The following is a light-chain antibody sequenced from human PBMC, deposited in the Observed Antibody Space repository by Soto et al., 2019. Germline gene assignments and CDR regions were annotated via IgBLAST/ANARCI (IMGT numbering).Light chain of an antibody. CDR2: EVT. J-gene: IGLJ1*01. Sequence: QSVLTQPASVSGSPGQSITISCTGTSGDIGSYNRVPWYQQHPGKAPNLIIYEVTDRPSGVSNRFSGSKSGNTASLTISGLQAEDEAEYYCSSYTNINTSSCVFGTGTKV. V-gene: IGLV2-14*01. CDR3: SSYTNINTSSCV. CDR1: SGDIGSYNR.